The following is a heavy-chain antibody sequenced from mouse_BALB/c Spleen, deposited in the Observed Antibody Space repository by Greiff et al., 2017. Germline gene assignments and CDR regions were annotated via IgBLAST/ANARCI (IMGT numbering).Heavy chain of an antibody. CDR2: ISSGGSYT. CDR1: GFTFSSYG. D-gene: IGHD1-2*01. CDR3: ARLTAAYYFDY. Sequence: EVKLQESGGDLVKPGGSLKLSCAASGFTFSSYGMSWVRQTPDKRLEWVATISSGGSYTYYPDSVKGRFTISRDNAKNTLYLQMSSLKSEDTAMYYCARLTAAYYFDYWGQGTTLTVSS. V-gene: IGHV5-6*01. J-gene: IGHJ2*01.